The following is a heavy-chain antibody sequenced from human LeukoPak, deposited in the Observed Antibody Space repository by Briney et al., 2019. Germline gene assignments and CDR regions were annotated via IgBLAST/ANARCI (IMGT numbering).Heavy chain of an antibody. CDR3: AKLGDARRLFTFDY. V-gene: IGHV3-23*01. J-gene: IGHJ4*02. D-gene: IGHD3-16*01. Sequence: PGGSLRLSCAASGFTFSSYAMSWVRPAQGQGLEWVSAISGSGARTYYADSVKGRFTISRDNSESALYLQMNSLRAEDTAVYYCAKLGDARRLFTFDYWGQGTLVTVSS. CDR1: GFTFSSYA. CDR2: ISGSGART.